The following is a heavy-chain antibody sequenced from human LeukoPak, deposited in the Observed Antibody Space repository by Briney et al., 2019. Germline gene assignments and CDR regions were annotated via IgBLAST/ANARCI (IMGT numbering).Heavy chain of an antibody. D-gene: IGHD3-10*01. CDR3: ARWTGSYILRYTVPSDY. CDR2: ISSSGSTI. J-gene: IGHJ4*02. V-gene: IGHV3-48*03. Sequence: GGSLRLSCGASGFTFSSCEKNWVRQAPGKGLEWVSCISSSGSTIYYADSVKGRFTISRDNAKNSLYLQMNSLRAEETAVYYCARWTGSYILRYTVPSDYWGQGTLVTVSS. CDR1: GFTFSSCE.